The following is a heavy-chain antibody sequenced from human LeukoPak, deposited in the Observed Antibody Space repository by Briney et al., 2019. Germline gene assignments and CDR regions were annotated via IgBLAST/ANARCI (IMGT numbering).Heavy chain of an antibody. CDR1: GFTFSDYY. CDR3: ARTVADDGSGYWWAFDI. V-gene: IGHV3-11*04. J-gene: IGHJ3*02. Sequence: GGSLRLSCAASGFTFSDYYMSWIRQAPGKGLEWVSYISSSGSTIYYADSVKGRFSISRDNAKNSLYLQMNSLRAEDTAVYYCARTVADDGSGYWWAFDIWGQGTMVTVSS. CDR2: ISSSGSTI. D-gene: IGHD3-22*01.